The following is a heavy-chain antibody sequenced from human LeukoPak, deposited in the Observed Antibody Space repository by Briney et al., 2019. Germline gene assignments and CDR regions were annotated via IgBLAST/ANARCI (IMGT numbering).Heavy chain of an antibody. Sequence: GESLQISCQGSGYSFTSYWISWVRQMPGKGLEWMGRIDPSDSYTNYSPSFQGHVTISADKSISTAYLQWSSLKASDTAMYYCARQRYYDSSGYRPASPEYYFDYWGQGTLVTVSS. D-gene: IGHD3-22*01. CDR2: IDPSDSYT. CDR3: ARQRYYDSSGYRPASPEYYFDY. V-gene: IGHV5-10-1*01. J-gene: IGHJ4*02. CDR1: GYSFTSYW.